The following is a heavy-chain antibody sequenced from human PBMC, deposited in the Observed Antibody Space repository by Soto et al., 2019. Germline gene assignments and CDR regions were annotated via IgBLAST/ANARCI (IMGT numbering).Heavy chain of an antibody. CDR2: INAGNGNI. J-gene: IGHJ6*02. Sequence: QVQLVQSGAEVKKPGASVKVSCKASGYTFTTYAIHWVRQAPGQRLEWMGWINAGNGNIKYSQKFQGRVTITRDTSATTAYMELSSLRSEDTAVYYCARVGPYGSGSDYYGMDVWGQGTTVTVSS. D-gene: IGHD3-10*01. V-gene: IGHV1-3*01. CDR3: ARVGPYGSGSDYYGMDV. CDR1: GYTFTTYA.